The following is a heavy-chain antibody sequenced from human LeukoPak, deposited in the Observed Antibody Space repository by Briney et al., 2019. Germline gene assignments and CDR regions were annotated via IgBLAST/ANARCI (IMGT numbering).Heavy chain of an antibody. CDR2: XXXDGTEK. J-gene: IGHJ4*02. CDR1: GFTFSTYW. CDR3: ARATPDYYDSSAYSFDY. D-gene: IGHD3-22*01. V-gene: IGHV3-7*05. Sequence: GGSLRLSCAASGFTFSTYWMSWVRQAPGKGLEWVANXXXDGTEKYYVDSVKGRFTISRDNAKNSLYLQMNSLRAEDTAVYYCARATPDYYDSSAYSFDYWGQGTLVTVSS.